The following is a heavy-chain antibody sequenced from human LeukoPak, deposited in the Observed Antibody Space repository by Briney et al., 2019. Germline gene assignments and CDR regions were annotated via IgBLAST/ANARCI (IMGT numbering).Heavy chain of an antibody. CDR2: IYYSGST. V-gene: IGHV4-59*01. CDR1: GGSISSYY. Sequence: KPSETLSLTCTVSGGSISSYYWSWIRQPPGKGLEWIGYIYYSGSTNYNPSLKSRVTIPVDTSKNQFSLKLSSVTAADTAVYYCARDLGYSYGYSNGWTYYYGMDVWGQGTTVTVSS. J-gene: IGHJ6*02. CDR3: ARDLGYSYGYSNGWTYYYGMDV. D-gene: IGHD5-18*01.